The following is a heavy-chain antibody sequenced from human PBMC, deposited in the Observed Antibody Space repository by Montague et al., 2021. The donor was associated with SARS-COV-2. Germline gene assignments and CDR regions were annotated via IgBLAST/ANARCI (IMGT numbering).Heavy chain of an antibody. D-gene: IGHD3-16*01. J-gene: IGHJ4*02. CDR3: ARHPRGDYEYVWGSPAYDIDY. V-gene: IGHV4-39*01. CDR1: GGSISSSCYY. CDR2: LYYSGST. Sequence: SETLSFTCTVSGGSISSSCYYWGWIRPPPGKGLEWIGSLYYSGSTYYTPSLKSPVTISVDTSKNQFSLKLSSVTAADTAVYYCARHPRGDYEYVWGSPAYDIDYWGQGTLVTVSS.